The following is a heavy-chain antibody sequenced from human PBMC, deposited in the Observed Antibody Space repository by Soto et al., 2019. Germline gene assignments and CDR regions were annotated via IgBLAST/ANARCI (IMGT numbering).Heavy chain of an antibody. CDR1: GFSLSTHAVG. CDR3: AHRMAVAGMDTCDF. V-gene: IGHV2-5*02. D-gene: IGHD6-19*01. CDR2: IYWDDDK. Sequence: QITLKESGPTLVKPTQTLTLTCTFSGFSLSTHAVGVGWIRQPPGKALEWLALIYWDDDKRYSPSLKTRLTITKDTSKNQVVLTMTNVDPVNTARYYCAHRMAVAGMDTCDFWGQGTMVTVSS. J-gene: IGHJ3*01.